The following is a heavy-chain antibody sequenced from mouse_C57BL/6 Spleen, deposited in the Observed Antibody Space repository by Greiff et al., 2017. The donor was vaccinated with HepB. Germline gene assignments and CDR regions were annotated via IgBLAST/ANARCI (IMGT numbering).Heavy chain of an antibody. CDR1: GYTFTSYW. D-gene: IGHD4-1*01. J-gene: IGHJ2*01. V-gene: IGHV1-50*01. CDR2: IDPSDSYT. Sequence: QVHVKQPGAELVKPGASVKLSCKASGYTFTSYWKQWVKQRPGQGLEWIGEIDPSDSYTNYNQKFKGKATLTVDTSSSTAYMQLSSLTSEDSAVYYCARGGTGTFDYWGQGTTLTVSS. CDR3: ARGGTGTFDY.